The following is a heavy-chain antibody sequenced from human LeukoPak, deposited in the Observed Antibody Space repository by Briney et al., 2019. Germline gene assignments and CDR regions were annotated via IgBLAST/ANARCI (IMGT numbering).Heavy chain of an antibody. CDR2: INSDGSST. CDR3: AKGALGGGLLWFGESFRAFDI. V-gene: IGHV3-74*01. Sequence: GGSLRLSCAASGFTFSSYWMHWVRQAPGKGLVWVSRINSDGSSTNYADSVKGRFTISRDNAKNTLYLQMSSLRAEDTTMYYCAKGALGGGLLWFGESFRAFDIWGQGTMVTVSS. CDR1: GFTFSSYW. J-gene: IGHJ3*02. D-gene: IGHD3-10*01.